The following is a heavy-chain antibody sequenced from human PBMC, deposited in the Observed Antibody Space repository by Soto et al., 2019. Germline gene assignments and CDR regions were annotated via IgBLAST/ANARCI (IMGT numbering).Heavy chain of an antibody. CDR3: AREWVSGWYLGFDY. V-gene: IGHV1-3*01. J-gene: IGHJ4*02. CDR1: GYTFTSYA. Sequence: QVQLVQSGAEVKKPGASVKVSCKASGYTFTSYAMHWVRQAPGQRLEWMGWINAGNGNTKYSQKFQGRVTITRDTSASTAYMELSSLRSEDTAVYYCAREWVSGWYLGFDYWGQGTLVTVSS. D-gene: IGHD6-19*01. CDR2: INAGNGNT.